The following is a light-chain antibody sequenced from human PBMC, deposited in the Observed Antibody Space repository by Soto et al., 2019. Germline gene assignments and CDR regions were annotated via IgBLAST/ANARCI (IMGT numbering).Light chain of an antibody. CDR1: QGIHRD. CDR3: HHANSLPPT. CDR2: TAS. J-gene: IGKJ4*01. Sequence: DIPMTQSPSSVSASVGDRVTITCRPSQGIHRDSGWYQQRPGNSAKLFIHTASSLAAGVPSRFSDSGSGTDFALTLNSLQAEAVAHYYSHHANSLPPTVGGGTRVDIK. V-gene: IGKV1-12*01.